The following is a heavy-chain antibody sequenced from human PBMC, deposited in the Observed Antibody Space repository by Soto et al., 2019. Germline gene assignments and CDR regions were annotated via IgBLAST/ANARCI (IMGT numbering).Heavy chain of an antibody. Sequence: ASVKVSGKASGYIFTHYYMHWVRQAPGQGLEWMGIINPSTGSTTYAQRFQDRVTMTTDTSTSTVYMELSSLRSEDTAVYYCARDLLYCSSSSCYTSGNNWFDPWGQGTLVTVSS. CDR2: INPSTGST. CDR1: GYIFTHYY. J-gene: IGHJ5*02. CDR3: ARDLLYCSSSSCYTSGNNWFDP. D-gene: IGHD2-2*01. V-gene: IGHV1-46*01.